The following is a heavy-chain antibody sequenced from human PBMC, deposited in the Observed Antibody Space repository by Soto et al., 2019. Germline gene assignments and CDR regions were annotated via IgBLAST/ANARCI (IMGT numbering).Heavy chain of an antibody. J-gene: IGHJ5*02. Sequence: QITLRESGPTLVKPTQTLTLTCTFSGFSLSTSGVGVGWIRQPPGKALEWLALIYWDDDKRYSPSLKSRLTXXXXXXXXXXXXXXXXXXXXXXXXXXXXXXXXXXXXXXXXXDNWFDPWGQGTLVTVSS. V-gene: IGHV2-5*02. CDR1: GFSLSTSGVG. CDR3: XXXXXXXXXXXXXXDNWFDP. CDR2: IYWDDDK.